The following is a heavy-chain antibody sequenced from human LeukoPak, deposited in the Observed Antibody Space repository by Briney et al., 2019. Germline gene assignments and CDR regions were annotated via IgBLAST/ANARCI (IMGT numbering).Heavy chain of an antibody. CDR3: ARAPITIFGVVKYDFDY. D-gene: IGHD3-3*01. CDR2: ISSNGGST. J-gene: IGHJ4*02. Sequence: GGSLRLSCAASGFTFSSYAMHWVRQAPGKGLEYVSAISSNGGSTYYANSVKGRFTISRDNSKNTLYLQMGSLRAEDMAVYYCARAPITIFGVVKYDFDYWGQGTLATVSS. V-gene: IGHV3-64*01. CDR1: GFTFSSYA.